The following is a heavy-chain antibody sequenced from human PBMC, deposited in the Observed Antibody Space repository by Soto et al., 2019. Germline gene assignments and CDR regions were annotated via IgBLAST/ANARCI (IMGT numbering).Heavy chain of an antibody. CDR3: GRETGTATAAPYYHYAVDV. V-gene: IGHV3-33*08. CDR1: GFVFSRFG. Sequence: QVQLVESGGGVVQPGKSLRLACAASGFVFSRFGMHWVRQAPGKGLEWVAVIWYDGNNKYYGDSVKGRFTISRDNAKITVYLQMSRLRVDHSPVYDCGRETGTATAAPYYHYAVDVWGQANTVTVSS. D-gene: IGHD2-2*01. J-gene: IGHJ6*02. CDR2: IWYDGNNK.